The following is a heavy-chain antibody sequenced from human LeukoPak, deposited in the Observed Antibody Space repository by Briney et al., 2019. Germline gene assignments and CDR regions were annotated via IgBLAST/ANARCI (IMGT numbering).Heavy chain of an antibody. Sequence: GGSLRLSCAASGFTLSSYWMHWVRQAPGKGLVWVSRINSDGSSTSYADSVKGRFTISRDNAKNTLYLQMNSLRAEDTAVYYCAREVVVPAAQNWFDPWGQGTLVTVSS. V-gene: IGHV3-74*01. CDR2: INSDGSST. J-gene: IGHJ5*02. D-gene: IGHD2-2*01. CDR1: GFTLSSYW. CDR3: AREVVVPAAQNWFDP.